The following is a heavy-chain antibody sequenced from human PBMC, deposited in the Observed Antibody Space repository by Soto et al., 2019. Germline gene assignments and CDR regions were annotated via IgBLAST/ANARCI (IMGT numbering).Heavy chain of an antibody. Sequence: PSETLSLTCTVSGGSISSADYYWSWIRQHPGKGLEWIGYIYYSGSTNYNPSLKSRVTISVDTSKNQFSLKLSSVTAADTAVYYCARPYSDYYGSGSYYAPVAFDIWGQGTMVTVSS. V-gene: IGHV4-30-4*08. J-gene: IGHJ3*02. CDR1: GGSISSADYY. CDR3: ARPYSDYYGSGSYYAPVAFDI. D-gene: IGHD3-10*01. CDR2: IYYSGST.